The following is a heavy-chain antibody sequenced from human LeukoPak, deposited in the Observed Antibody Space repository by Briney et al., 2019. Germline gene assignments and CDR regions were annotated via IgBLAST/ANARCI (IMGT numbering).Heavy chain of an antibody. D-gene: IGHD5-24*01. J-gene: IGHJ6*02. CDR3: ARDLGWMATITDYYYYYGMDV. CDR2: ISAYNGNT. CDR1: GHTFTSYG. Sequence: GASVKVSCKAPGHTFTSYGISLVRQAPGQGLEWMGWISAYNGNTNYAQKLRGRVTMTTDTSTSTAYMELRSLRSDDTAVYYCARDLGWMATITDYYYYYGMDVWGQGTTVTVSS. V-gene: IGHV1-18*01.